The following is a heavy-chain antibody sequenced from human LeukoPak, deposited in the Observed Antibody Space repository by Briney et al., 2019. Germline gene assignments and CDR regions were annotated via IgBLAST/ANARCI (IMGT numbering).Heavy chain of an antibody. V-gene: IGHV4-61*02. CDR2: IYTSGST. D-gene: IGHD5-18*01. CDR1: GGSISSGSYY. CDR3: AREGYSYGLEDWFDP. Sequence: PSQTLSLTCTVSGGSISSGSYYWSWIRQPAGKGLEWIGRIYTSGSTNYNPSLKSRVTISVDTSKNQFSLKLSSVTAADTAVYCCAREGYSYGLEDWFDPWGQGTLVTVSS. J-gene: IGHJ5*02.